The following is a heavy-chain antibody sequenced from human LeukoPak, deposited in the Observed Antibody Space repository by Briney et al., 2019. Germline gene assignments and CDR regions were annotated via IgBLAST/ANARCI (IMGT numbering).Heavy chain of an antibody. J-gene: IGHJ4*02. V-gene: IGHV3-48*01. CDR1: GFTFSSYE. D-gene: IGHD1-1*01. CDR3: ARDPGTDWNDGNGWIY. CDR2: ISSSSSTI. Sequence: TGGSLRLSCAASGFTFSSYEMNWVRQAPGKGLEWVSYISSSSSTIYYADSVKGRFTISRDNAKNSLYLQMNSLRAEDTAVYYCARDPGTDWNDGNGWIYWGQGTLVTVSS.